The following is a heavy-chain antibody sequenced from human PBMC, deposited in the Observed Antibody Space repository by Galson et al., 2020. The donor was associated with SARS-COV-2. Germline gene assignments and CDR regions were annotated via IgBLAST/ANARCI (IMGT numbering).Heavy chain of an antibody. D-gene: IGHD3-10*01. V-gene: IGHV3-30*04. Sequence: GGSLRLSCAASGFPFSSYAMHWVRQAPGKGLEWVAVISNDASNEYFADSVKGRFTISRDNSKNTLYLQMNSLRAEDTAVYYCARGADYGSGSYALDAFDIWGQGTMVTVSS. CDR3: ARGADYGSGSYALDAFDI. J-gene: IGHJ3*02. CDR1: GFPFSSYA. CDR2: ISNDASNE.